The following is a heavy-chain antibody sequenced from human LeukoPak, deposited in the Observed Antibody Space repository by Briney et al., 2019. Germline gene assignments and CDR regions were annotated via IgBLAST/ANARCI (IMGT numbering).Heavy chain of an antibody. J-gene: IGHJ3*02. Sequence: VGSLRLSCAASVFTFSSYWMSWVRQAPAKGLEWVANIKQDGSEKYYVDSVKVRFTISRDNAKNSLYLQMNSLRADDTAVYYCARDGSGRWDDAFDIWGQGTMVTVSS. CDR3: ARDGSGRWDDAFDI. CDR2: IKQDGSEK. D-gene: IGHD3-10*01. V-gene: IGHV3-7*01. CDR1: VFTFSSYW.